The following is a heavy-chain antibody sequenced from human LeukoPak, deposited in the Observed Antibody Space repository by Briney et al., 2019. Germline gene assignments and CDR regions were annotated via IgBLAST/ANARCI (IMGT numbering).Heavy chain of an antibody. J-gene: IGHJ4*02. V-gene: IGHV1-46*01. CDR2: INPSVGSA. Sequence: ASVKLSCEASGYIFTTYYLNWVRQAPGQGLEWMGMINPSVGSAKFAQRFQGRVTMTMHRSTSTVYMDLNSLRYDDTAVYYCAREPMGVTVHFDHWGEGTRVTVSS. CDR3: AREPMGVTVHFDH. D-gene: IGHD3-16*02. CDR1: GYIFTTYY.